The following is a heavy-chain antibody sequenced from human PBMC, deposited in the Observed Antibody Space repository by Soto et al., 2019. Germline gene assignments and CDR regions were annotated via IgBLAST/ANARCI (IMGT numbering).Heavy chain of an antibody. CDR1: GFSLSTTGVG. CDR3: AHRAALQGNWNGAYFDY. CDR2: IYWDDDK. V-gene: IGHV2-5*02. J-gene: IGHJ4*02. Sequence: QITLKESGPTRVKPKQSLTLTCTFSGFSLSTTGVGVGWIRQPPGKALERLALIYWDDDKRLSPSLKNRLTITKDTSKNQLLLTLADMDPVDTATYYCAHRAALQGNWNGAYFDYWGQGALVTVSS. D-gene: IGHD1-1*01.